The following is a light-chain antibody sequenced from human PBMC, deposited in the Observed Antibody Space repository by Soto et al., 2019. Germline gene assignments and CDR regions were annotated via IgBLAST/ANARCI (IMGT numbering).Light chain of an antibody. V-gene: IGKV3-20*01. CDR2: DAS. CDR3: QQFSSYPLT. CDR1: QSVRNNY. J-gene: IGKJ4*01. Sequence: EIVLTQSPGTLSLSPGERATLSCRASQSVRNNYLAWYQQQPGQAPRLLIYDASSRATGLPDRFSGGGSGTDFTLTISRLEPEDFAVYYCQQFSSYPLTFGGVTKVDIK.